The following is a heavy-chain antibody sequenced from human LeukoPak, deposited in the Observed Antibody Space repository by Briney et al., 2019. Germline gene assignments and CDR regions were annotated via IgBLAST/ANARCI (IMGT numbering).Heavy chain of an antibody. CDR1: GYTFTSYG. D-gene: IGHD2-2*01. Sequence: ASVKVSCKASGYTFTSYGISWVRQAPGQGLEWMGCISAYNGNTNYAQKLQGRVTITTDTSTSTDYMELRSLRTDDTAVYYCAMSTLFSAAMNFDYWGQGTLVTVSS. CDR3: AMSTLFSAAMNFDY. J-gene: IGHJ4*02. V-gene: IGHV1-18*04. CDR2: ISAYNGNT.